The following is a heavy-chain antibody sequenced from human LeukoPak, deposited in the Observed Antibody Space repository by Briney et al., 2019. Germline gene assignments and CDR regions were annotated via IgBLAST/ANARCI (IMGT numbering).Heavy chain of an antibody. CDR3: TRGARHPDY. V-gene: IGHV4-59*01. Sequence: SETLSLTCTVSGGSISGYYWSWIRQPPGKGLEWIGYIYYSGSTNYNPSPKSRVTISVDTSKNQFSLKLTSVTAADTAVYYCTRGARHPDYWGQGTLVTVSS. CDR1: GGSISGYY. CDR2: IYYSGST. J-gene: IGHJ4*02.